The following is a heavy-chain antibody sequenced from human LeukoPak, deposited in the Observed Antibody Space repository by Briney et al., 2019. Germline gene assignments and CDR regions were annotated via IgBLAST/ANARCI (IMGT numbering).Heavy chain of an antibody. Sequence: SETLSLTCAVYGGSFSGYYWSWIRQPPGKGLEWIGEINHSGRTNYNPSLKSRVTISVDTSKTQFSLKLSSVTAADTAVYYCARDNYGMDVWGQGTTVTVSS. CDR2: INHSGRT. CDR1: GGSFSGYY. V-gene: IGHV4-34*01. J-gene: IGHJ6*02. CDR3: ARDNYGMDV.